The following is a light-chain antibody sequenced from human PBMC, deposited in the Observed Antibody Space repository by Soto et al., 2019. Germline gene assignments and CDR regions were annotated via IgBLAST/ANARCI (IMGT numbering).Light chain of an antibody. CDR2: DAS. Sequence: EIVLTQSPATLSLSPGERATLSCRASQSVSSYLAWYQQKPDQAPRLLIYDASNRATGIPARFSGSGSGTDFTLTISSLEPDEFAVYYCQQRSDWPSTFGGGTKVQIK. CDR1: QSVSSY. CDR3: QQRSDWPST. J-gene: IGKJ4*01. V-gene: IGKV3-11*01.